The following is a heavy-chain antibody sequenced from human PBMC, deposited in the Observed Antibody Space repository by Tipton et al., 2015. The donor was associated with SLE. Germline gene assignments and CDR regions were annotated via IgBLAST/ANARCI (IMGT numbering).Heavy chain of an antibody. V-gene: IGHV4-59*01. CDR1: GASISNYW. CDR2: IYYSGAT. Sequence: TLSLTCTVSGASISNYWWNWIRQPPGKGLEWIGYIYYSGATNYNPSLKSRVTISVDTSKNQFSLKLSSVTAADTAVYYCARDNRQWLVQTKVSYYYYYMDVWGKGTTVTVSS. D-gene: IGHD6-19*01. J-gene: IGHJ6*03. CDR3: ARDNRQWLVQTKVSYYYYYMDV.